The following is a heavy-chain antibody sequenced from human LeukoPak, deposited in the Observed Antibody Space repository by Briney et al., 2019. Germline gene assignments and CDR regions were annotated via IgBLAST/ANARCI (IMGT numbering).Heavy chain of an antibody. CDR2: IRYDGSNK. D-gene: IGHD4-17*01. Sequence: QPGGALRLSCAASGFTFSSYGMHWVRQAPGKGLEWVAFIRYDGSNKYYADSVKGRFTISRDNSKNTLYLQMNSLRAEDTAVYYCAKVPPTPVDYWGQGTLVTVSS. V-gene: IGHV3-30*02. CDR3: AKVPPTPVDY. J-gene: IGHJ4*02. CDR1: GFTFSSYG.